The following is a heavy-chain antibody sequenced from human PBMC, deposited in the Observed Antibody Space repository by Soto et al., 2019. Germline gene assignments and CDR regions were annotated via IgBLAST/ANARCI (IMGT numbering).Heavy chain of an antibody. CDR2: IYYTGNT. V-gene: IGHV4-31*03. J-gene: IGHJ4*02. CDR3: ASGHDAYKVRY. CDR1: GGSISSGGTGSY. D-gene: IGHD1-1*01. Sequence: QVQLQESGPGLVKPSQTLSLTCTVSGGSISSGGTGSYWTWIRQLPGKGLEWIGYIYYTGNTYYNPSLKSCPTISIDTSENQFSLKLTSVTAADTAVYFCASGHDAYKVRYWGQGTLVTVSS.